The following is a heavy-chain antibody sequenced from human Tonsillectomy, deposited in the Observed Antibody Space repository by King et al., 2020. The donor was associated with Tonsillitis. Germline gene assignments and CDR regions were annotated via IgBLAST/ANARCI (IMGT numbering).Heavy chain of an antibody. D-gene: IGHD4-17*01. J-gene: IGHJ4*02. V-gene: IGHV3-30*18. CDR2: ISYDGSNT. CDR3: AKVPNSYGDSPYFDY. CDR1: GFTFSSYG. Sequence: VQLVESGGGVVHPGRSLRLSCAASGFTFSSYGMHWVRQAPGKGLEWVALISYDGSNTYYADSVKGRFTISRDNSKNTLYLQMNSLRAEDTAVYYCAKVPNSYGDSPYFDYWGQGTLVTVSS.